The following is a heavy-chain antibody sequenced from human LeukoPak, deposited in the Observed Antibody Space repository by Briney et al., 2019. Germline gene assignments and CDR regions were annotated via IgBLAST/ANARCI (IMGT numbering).Heavy chain of an antibody. CDR2: IYHSGST. D-gene: IGHD5-18*01. CDR3: ARAGYSYGIDC. Sequence: PSETLSLTCAVYGGSFSGYYWSWIRQPPGKGLEWIGSIYHSGSTYYNPSLKTRVTISVDTSKNQFSLTLRSVTAADTALYHCARAGYSYGIDCWGQGTLVTVSS. V-gene: IGHV4-34*01. CDR1: GGSFSGYY. J-gene: IGHJ4*02.